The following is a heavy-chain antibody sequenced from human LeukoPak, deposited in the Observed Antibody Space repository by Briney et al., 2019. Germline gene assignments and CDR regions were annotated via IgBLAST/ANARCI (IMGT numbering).Heavy chain of an antibody. CDR1: GGSISSGGYY. CDR3: ARVTYQLLFFGFDP. CDR2: IYYSGST. Sequence: SETLSLTCTVSGGSISSGGYYWSWIRQHPGKGLEWIGYIYYSGSTYYNPSLKSRVTISVDTSKNQFSLKLSSVTAADTAVYYCARVTYQLLFFGFDPWGQGTLVTVSS. V-gene: IGHV4-31*03. J-gene: IGHJ5*02. D-gene: IGHD2-2*01.